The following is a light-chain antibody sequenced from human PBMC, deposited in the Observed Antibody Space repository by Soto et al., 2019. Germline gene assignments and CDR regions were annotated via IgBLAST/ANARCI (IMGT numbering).Light chain of an antibody. V-gene: IGKV3-15*01. CDR2: GAS. CDR1: QSVNTN. J-gene: IGKJ1*01. CDR3: QQYDQWWT. Sequence: EIVITQSPATLSVSPGERATFSCRASQSVNTNLAWYQLKPGQAPRLLVYGASIRATGIPARFGGSGSGTEYSLTISSLQSEDFGVYFCQQYDQWWTFGQGTKVDIK.